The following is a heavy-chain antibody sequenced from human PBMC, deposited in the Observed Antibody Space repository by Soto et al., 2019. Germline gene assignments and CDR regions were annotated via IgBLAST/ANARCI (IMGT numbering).Heavy chain of an antibody. Sequence: QVHLQESGPGLVKPSQTLSLTCSVNGDSINSDSVYWSWIRQSPGKGLEYIGYITYNGRTFYNPSLKSRVTMSVDTPKNQFSLEVRSVTAADTAVYYCARERQAGPSSGRSDPWGQGTLVTVST. CDR2: ITYNGRT. CDR1: GDSINSDSVY. V-gene: IGHV4-31*03. J-gene: IGHJ5*02. CDR3: ARERQAGPSSGRSDP.